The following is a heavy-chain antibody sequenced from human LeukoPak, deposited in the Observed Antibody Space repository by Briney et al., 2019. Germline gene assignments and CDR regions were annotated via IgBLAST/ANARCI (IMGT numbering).Heavy chain of an antibody. J-gene: IGHJ6*02. Sequence: SETLSLTCTVSGDSISSSSYYWGWIRQTPQKGLELIGYIFSSGRTNYNPSLKSRVTISVDTSKQQLSLRLSSVTAADTAVYYCARAFKYGDDKTRGYGMDVWGQGTTVTVSS. CDR3: ARAFKYGDDKTRGYGMDV. V-gene: IGHV4-61*05. CDR1: GDSISSSSYY. CDR2: IFSSGRT. D-gene: IGHD4-17*01.